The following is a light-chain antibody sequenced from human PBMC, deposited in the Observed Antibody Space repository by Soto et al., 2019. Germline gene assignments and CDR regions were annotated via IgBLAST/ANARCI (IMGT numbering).Light chain of an antibody. CDR2: DTS. Sequence: EVVLTQPPATLSVSPRERATLSCRASQSVSIKLAWYQQKPGQAPRLLIYDTSTRATGIPARFSGSGSGTEFTLTISSLQSEDFAVYYCQQYNKWPPITFGQGTRLEIK. V-gene: IGKV3-15*01. CDR3: QQYNKWPPIT. J-gene: IGKJ5*01. CDR1: QSVSIK.